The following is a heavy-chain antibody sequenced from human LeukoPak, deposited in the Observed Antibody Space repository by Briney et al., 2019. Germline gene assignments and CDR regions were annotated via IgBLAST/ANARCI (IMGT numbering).Heavy chain of an antibody. CDR1: GFTVSSYW. Sequence: GGSLTLAWAAAGFTVSSYWMGWVRHAAGEGRGRVVKIEQDGCEKYHVDSVKRRFTISRDNAKNSLYLQMNSLRAEDTAVYYCARIPYSSGHAGGMDVWGQGTTVTVSS. V-gene: IGHV3-7*04. D-gene: IGHD6-19*01. CDR3: ARIPYSSGHAGGMDV. J-gene: IGHJ6*02. CDR2: IEQDGCEK.